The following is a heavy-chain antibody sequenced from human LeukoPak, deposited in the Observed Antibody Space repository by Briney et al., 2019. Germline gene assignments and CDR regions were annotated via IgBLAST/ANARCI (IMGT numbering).Heavy chain of an antibody. CDR1: GFTFSNAW. CDR2: INQDGSKK. V-gene: IGHV3-7*01. J-gene: IGHJ1*01. Sequence: GGSLRLSCAASGFTFSNAWMTWVRQAPGKGLEWVANINQDGSKKFYVDSVKGRFTISRDNAKNALYLQMNSLRAEDTGVYFCARGQTLTFWGQGPWSPPPQ. CDR3: ARGQTLTF.